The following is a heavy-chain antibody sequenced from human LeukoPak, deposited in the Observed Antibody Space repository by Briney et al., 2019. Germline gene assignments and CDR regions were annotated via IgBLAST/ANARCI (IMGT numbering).Heavy chain of an antibody. CDR2: INPNSGGT. CDR3: ARGQYCSGGSCYAFDY. D-gene: IGHD2-15*01. Sequence: ASVKVSCKASGYTFTSYYMHWVRQAPGQGLEWMGWINPNSGGTNYAQKFQGRVTMTRDTSISTAYMELSRLRSDDTAVYYCARGQYCSGGSCYAFDYWGQGSLVTVSS. J-gene: IGHJ4*02. V-gene: IGHV1-2*02. CDR1: GYTFTSYY.